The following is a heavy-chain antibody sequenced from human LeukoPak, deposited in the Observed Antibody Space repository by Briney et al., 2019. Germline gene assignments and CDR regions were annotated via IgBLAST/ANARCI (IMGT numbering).Heavy chain of an antibody. D-gene: IGHD5-18*01. CDR3: ASRLLDAFDI. CDR1: GFTVSSNY. Sequence: GGSLRLSCAASGFTVSSNYMSWVRQAPGKGLEWVSVIYSGGSTYYADSVKGRFTISRYNSKNTLYLQMNSLRAEDTAVYYCASRLLDAFDIWGQGTMVTVSS. J-gene: IGHJ3*02. CDR2: IYSGGST. V-gene: IGHV3-53*04.